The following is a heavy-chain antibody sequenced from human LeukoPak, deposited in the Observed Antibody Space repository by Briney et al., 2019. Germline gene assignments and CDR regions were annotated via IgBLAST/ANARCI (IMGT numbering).Heavy chain of an antibody. CDR2: ISGSGGST. V-gene: IGHV3-23*01. D-gene: IGHD6-13*01. CDR1: GFTFSSYA. J-gene: IGHJ5*02. Sequence: GGSLRLSCAASGFTFSSYAMSWVRQAPGKGLEWVSAISGSGGSTYYADSVKGRFTISRDNSRNTLYLQMNSLRAEDTAVYYCASHSISFPGGFDPWGQGTLVTVSS. CDR3: ASHSISFPGGFDP.